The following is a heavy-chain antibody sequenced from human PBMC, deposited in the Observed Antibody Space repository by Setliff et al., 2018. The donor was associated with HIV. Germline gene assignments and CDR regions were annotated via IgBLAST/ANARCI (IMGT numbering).Heavy chain of an antibody. Sequence: GSLRLSCAASGFPFSYYGMHWVRQAPGKGLEWVTSIRYDGIYKYYADSVRGRFTISRDNSKNTLYLQMNRLRAEDTAMYYCARLDFFDSSTYPPYGSWGQGTLVTVSS. CDR2: IRYDGIYK. J-gene: IGHJ5*02. CDR3: ARLDFFDSSTYPPYGS. CDR1: GFPFSYYG. D-gene: IGHD3-22*01. V-gene: IGHV3-30*02.